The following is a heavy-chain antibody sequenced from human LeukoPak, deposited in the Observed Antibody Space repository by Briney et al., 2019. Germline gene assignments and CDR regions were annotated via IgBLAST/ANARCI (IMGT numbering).Heavy chain of an antibody. J-gene: IGHJ4*02. D-gene: IGHD6-13*01. CDR1: GFTFSSNS. CDR2: IYSGGST. CDR3: AREQQLGTDY. Sequence: GGSLRLSCAASGFTFSSNSMSWVRQAPGKGLEWVSVIYSGGSTYYADSVKGRFTISRDNSKNTLYLQMNSLRAEDTAVYYCAREQQLGTDYWGQGTLVTVSS. V-gene: IGHV3-66*01.